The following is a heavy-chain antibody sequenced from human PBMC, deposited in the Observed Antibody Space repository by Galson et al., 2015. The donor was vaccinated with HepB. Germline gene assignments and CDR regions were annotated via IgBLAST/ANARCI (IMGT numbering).Heavy chain of an antibody. V-gene: IGHV3-30*02. D-gene: IGHD3-22*01. J-gene: IGHJ4*02. CDR3: AKDYFDSSGYLRYFDY. Sequence: SLRLSCAASGFTFSNYGMHWVRQAPGKGLEWVAFIRYDGGNKYYADSVKGRFTISRDNSKNTLYLQMNSLRAEDTAVYYCAKDYFDSSGYLRYFDYWGQGTRVTVSS. CDR1: GFTFSNYG. CDR2: IRYDGGNK.